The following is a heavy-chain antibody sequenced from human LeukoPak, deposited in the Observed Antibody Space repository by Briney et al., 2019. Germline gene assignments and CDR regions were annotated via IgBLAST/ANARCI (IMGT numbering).Heavy chain of an antibody. V-gene: IGHV3-33*01. J-gene: IGHJ5*02. D-gene: IGHD4-17*01. Sequence: GRSLRLSCAASGFTFSSYGMPWVRQAPGKGLEWVAVIWYDGSNKYYADSVKGRFTISRHNSKNTLYLQMNSLRAEDTAVYYCARDDLVVKPGSSNGDWFDPWGQGTLVTVSS. CDR3: ARDDLVVKPGSSNGDWFDP. CDR1: GFTFSSYG. CDR2: IWYDGSNK.